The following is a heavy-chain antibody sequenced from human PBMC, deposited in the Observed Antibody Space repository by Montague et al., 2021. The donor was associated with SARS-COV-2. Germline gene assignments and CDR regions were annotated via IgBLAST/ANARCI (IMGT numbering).Heavy chain of an antibody. J-gene: IGHJ5*02. CDR3: ARVAPRSDSNTIFRVVIPDWLDP. V-gene: IGHV4-59*01. CDR2: IYYSGTT. CDR1: GGSISSYY. D-gene: IGHD3-3*01. Sequence: SETLSLTCAVSGGSISSYYWSWIRQPPGKGLEWIGYIYYSGTTNYNPSLKSRVTISVDTSKNQFSLKLSSVTAADTAVYYCARVAPRSDSNTIFRVVIPDWLDPWGQGTLVTVAS.